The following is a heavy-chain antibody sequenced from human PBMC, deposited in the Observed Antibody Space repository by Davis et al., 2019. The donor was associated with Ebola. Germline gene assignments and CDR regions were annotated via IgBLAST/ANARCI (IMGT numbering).Heavy chain of an antibody. CDR1: GGSIISGDYY. J-gene: IGHJ3*02. V-gene: IGHV4-61*08. D-gene: IGHD3-22*01. Sequence: SETLSLTCTVSGGSIISGDYYWSWIRQPPGKGLEWIGYIYYSGSTNYNPSLKSRLTISLDTSNNQFSLNLGSVTAADTAVYYCARGYDSTERFAFDIWGQGTMVTVST. CDR3: ARGYDSTERFAFDI. CDR2: IYYSGST.